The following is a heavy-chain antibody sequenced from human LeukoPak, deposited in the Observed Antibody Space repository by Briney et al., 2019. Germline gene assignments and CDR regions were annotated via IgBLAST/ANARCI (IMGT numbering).Heavy chain of an antibody. J-gene: IGHJ4*02. Sequence: KSSQTLSLTCAISGDSVSSDSAAWNWIRQSPSRGLEWLGRTYYRSKWYNDYAVSVKSRITINLDTSKNQFSLQLNSATPEDTAVYFCARGRKWGESGFDYWGQGALVTVSS. CDR2: TYYRSKWYN. V-gene: IGHV6-1*01. D-gene: IGHD2-8*01. CDR1: GDSVSSDSAA. CDR3: ARGRKWGESGFDY.